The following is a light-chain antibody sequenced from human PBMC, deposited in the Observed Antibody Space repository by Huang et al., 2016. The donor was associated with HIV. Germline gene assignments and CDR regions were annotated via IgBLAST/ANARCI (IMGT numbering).Light chain of an antibody. CDR1: QRISTY. J-gene: IGKJ5*01. V-gene: IGKV1-39*01. Sequence: DIQMTQSPSSLSASVGDRVTITCRASQRISTYLNWYQQKPGKAPKLLIFAASTFQSGVPSPFSGSGSGTDFTLTISSLQPEDFATYYCQQTYSTAITFGQGTRLEIK. CDR3: QQTYSTAIT. CDR2: AAS.